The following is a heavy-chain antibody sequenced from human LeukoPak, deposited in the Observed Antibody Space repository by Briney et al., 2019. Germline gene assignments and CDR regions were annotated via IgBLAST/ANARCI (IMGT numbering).Heavy chain of an antibody. CDR2: ISDSGGST. J-gene: IGHJ4*02. Sequence: PGGSLRLSCAASGFTFSSYAMSWVRQAPGKGLNWVSGISDSGGSTYYAGSVKGRFTISRDNSKNTLYLQMNSLRAEDTAVYYCAKDRRDSSGWYYFDYWGQGTLVTVSS. CDR1: GFTFSSYA. V-gene: IGHV3-23*01. CDR3: AKDRRDSSGWYYFDY. D-gene: IGHD6-19*01.